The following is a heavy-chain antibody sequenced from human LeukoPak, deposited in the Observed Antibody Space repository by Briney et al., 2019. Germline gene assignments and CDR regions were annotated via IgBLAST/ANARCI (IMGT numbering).Heavy chain of an antibody. CDR1: GFTFSAYG. CDR3: AKDVYSSGTGYFDY. D-gene: IGHD6-19*01. V-gene: IGHV3-30*18. CDR2: MAYDKNNK. Sequence: PGRSLRLSCAASGFTFSAYGMHWVRQAPGKGLEWVAGMAYDKNNKNYADSVKGRFTISRDKSKNTLYLQMNSLRAEDTAVYYCAKDVYSSGTGYFDYWGQGTLVTVSS. J-gene: IGHJ4*02.